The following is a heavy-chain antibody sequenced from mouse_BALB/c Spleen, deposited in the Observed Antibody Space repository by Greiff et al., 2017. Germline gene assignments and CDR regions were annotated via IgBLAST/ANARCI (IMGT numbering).Heavy chain of an antibody. V-gene: IGHV5-6*01. CDR3: ARHASYGNYFDY. CDR2: ISSGGSYT. J-gene: IGHJ2*01. Sequence: EVKPMESGGDLVKPGGSLKLSCAASGFTFSSYGMSWVRQTPDKRLEWVATISSGGSYTYYPDSVKGRFTISRDNAKNTLYLQMSSLKSEDTAMYYCARHASYGNYFDYWGQGTTLTVSS. D-gene: IGHD2-10*01. CDR1: GFTFSSYG.